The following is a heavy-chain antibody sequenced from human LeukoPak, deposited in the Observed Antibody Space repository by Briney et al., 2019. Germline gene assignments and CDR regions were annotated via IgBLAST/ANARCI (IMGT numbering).Heavy chain of an antibody. CDR1: RFTFSDYY. J-gene: IGHJ4*02. D-gene: IGHD1-1*01. Sequence: GGSLRLSCAASRFTFSDYYMSWFRQAPAKGLEWLSSISTRGDIIYYADSVKGRFTISRDNAKNSLYLQMDSLRAEDTAVYYCAKAAVYSVNWTPFDDWGLGTFVTVSS. CDR2: ISTRGDII. CDR3: AKAAVYSVNWTPFDD. V-gene: IGHV3-11*04.